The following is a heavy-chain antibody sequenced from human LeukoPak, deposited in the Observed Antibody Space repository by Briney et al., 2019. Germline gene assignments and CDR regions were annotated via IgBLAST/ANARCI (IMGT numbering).Heavy chain of an antibody. J-gene: IGHJ3*02. CDR3: ARQAFFGGVHAFDI. D-gene: IGHD3-16*01. CDR2: IYYIGST. CDR1: GGSISSYY. Sequence: KPSETLSLTCTVSGGSISSYYWSWIRQPPGKGLEWIGYIYYIGSTNYNPSLKSRVTISVDTSKNQFSLKLSSVTAADTAVYYCARQAFFGGVHAFDIWGQGTMVTVSS. V-gene: IGHV4-59*08.